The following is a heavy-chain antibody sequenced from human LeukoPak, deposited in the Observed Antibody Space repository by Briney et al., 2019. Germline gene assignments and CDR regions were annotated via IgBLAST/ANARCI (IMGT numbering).Heavy chain of an antibody. J-gene: IGHJ4*02. CDR2: INAGNGNT. V-gene: IGHV1-3*01. CDR1: GYTFTSYA. CDR3: ARIGLRGSYYDYFDY. D-gene: IGHD1-26*01. Sequence: ASVKVSCKASGYTFTSYAMHWVRQAPGLRLEWMGWINAGNGNTKYSQKFQGRVTITRDTSASTAYMELSSLRSEDTAVYYCARIGLRGSYYDYFDYWGQGTLVTVSS.